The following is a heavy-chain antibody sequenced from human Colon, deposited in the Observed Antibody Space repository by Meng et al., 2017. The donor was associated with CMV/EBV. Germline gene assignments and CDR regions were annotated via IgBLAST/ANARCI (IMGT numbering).Heavy chain of an antibody. J-gene: IGHJ6*02. CDR3: ATTEFVVVPTTGTNAYYYGLDV. V-gene: IGHV1-69*10. CDR1: GGSFTRYP. Sequence: SVKVSCKTSGGSFTRYPISWVRQVPEQGLEWMGGIIPMVGIANYAQKFQARFRIVADRSTSTAYMELSSLRSDDTAVYFCATTEFVVVPTTGTNAYYYGLDVWGRGTTVTVSS. CDR2: IIPMVGIA. D-gene: IGHD2-2*01.